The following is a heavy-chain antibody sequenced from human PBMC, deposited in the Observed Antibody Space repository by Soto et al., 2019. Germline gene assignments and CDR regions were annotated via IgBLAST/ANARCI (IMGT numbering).Heavy chain of an antibody. D-gene: IGHD1-20*01. V-gene: IGHV3-53*01. CDR2: IYSGGGTT. Sequence: GESLSLSSAASGFTVSANYMSWVRQAPGRGLEWVSVIYSGGGTTYYEDSVKGRFTISRDNSKNTLYLQMDSLRAEDTAVYYCAREGFITGTKCDSWGQGTLVTVS. J-gene: IGHJ5*02. CDR3: AREGFITGTKCDS. CDR1: GFTVSANY.